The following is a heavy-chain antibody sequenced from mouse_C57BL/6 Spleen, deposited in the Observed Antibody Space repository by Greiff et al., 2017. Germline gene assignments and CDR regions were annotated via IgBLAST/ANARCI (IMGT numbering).Heavy chain of an antibody. Sequence: EVKLMESGPGLVKPSQSLSLTCSVPGYSITSGYYWNWIRQLPGNKMEWMGYISYDGSNNSNTSLKNRISITRATSNNQFFLKLNSVTTEDTATYYCARRDYYGSSLSWYFDVWGTETTVTVSS. CDR3: ARRDYYGSSLSWYFDV. CDR1: GYSITSGYY. J-gene: IGHJ1*03. V-gene: IGHV3-6*01. CDR2: ISYDGSN. D-gene: IGHD1-1*01.